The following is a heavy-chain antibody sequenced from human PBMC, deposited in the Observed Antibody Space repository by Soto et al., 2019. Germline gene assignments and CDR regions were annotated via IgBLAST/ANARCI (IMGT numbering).Heavy chain of an antibody. CDR3: AHSGVRYSFDY. CDR2: IYWDDDK. J-gene: IGHJ4*02. D-gene: IGHD4-17*01. V-gene: IGHV2-5*02. Sequence: QITLKESGPTLVKPTQPLTLTCTFSGFSLSTSGVGVGWIRQPPGKALEWLTVIYWDDDKLYSTSLKSRLTTPKDTPKNHVVPTVYNMAPVDTAPSNCAHSGVRYSFDYWGQGTQITFSS. CDR1: GFSLSTSGVG.